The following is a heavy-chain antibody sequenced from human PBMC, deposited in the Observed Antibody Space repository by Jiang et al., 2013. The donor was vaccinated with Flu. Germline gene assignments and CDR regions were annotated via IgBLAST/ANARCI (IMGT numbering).Heavy chain of an antibody. V-gene: IGHV4-59*01. CDR1: NDSITNYY. Sequence: GPGLVKPSETLSLTCTVSNDSITNYYWSWIRQPPGKGLEWIGYIYHSGSTNYNPSLRSRVTFSLDTSKKQLSLKLRSVTAADTAIYYCAREIAVAGTWIDPWGQGILVTVSS. CDR3: AREIAVAGTWIDP. J-gene: IGHJ5*02. D-gene: IGHD6-19*01. CDR2: IYHSGST.